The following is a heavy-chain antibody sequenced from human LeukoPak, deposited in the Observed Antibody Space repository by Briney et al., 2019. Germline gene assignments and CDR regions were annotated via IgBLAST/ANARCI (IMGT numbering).Heavy chain of an antibody. Sequence: SVKVSCKASGGTFSSYAISWVRQAPGQGLEWMGGIIPIFGTANYAQKFQGRVTITADESTSTAYMELSRLRSEDTAVYYCARAAAPGYSSGWYSTWGQGTLVTVSS. V-gene: IGHV1-69*13. CDR3: ARAAAPGYSSGWYST. CDR1: GGTFSSYA. D-gene: IGHD6-19*01. J-gene: IGHJ4*02. CDR2: IIPIFGTA.